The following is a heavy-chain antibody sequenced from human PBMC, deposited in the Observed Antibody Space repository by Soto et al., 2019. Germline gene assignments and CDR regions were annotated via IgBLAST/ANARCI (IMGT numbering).Heavy chain of an antibody. CDR2: IIPILGIA. CDR1: GGTFSSYT. J-gene: IGHJ6*02. D-gene: IGHD3-10*01. CDR3: AIYVPEIPDYYGSGSYSYYYGMDV. Sequence: QVQLVQSGAEVKKPGSSVKVSCKASGGTFSSYTISWVRQAPGQGLEWMGRIIPILGIANYAQKFQGRVTITEDKSTRTADMEPSSLGSEDTDVYYCAIYVPEIPDYYGSGSYSYYYGMDVWGQGTTVTVSS. V-gene: IGHV1-69*02.